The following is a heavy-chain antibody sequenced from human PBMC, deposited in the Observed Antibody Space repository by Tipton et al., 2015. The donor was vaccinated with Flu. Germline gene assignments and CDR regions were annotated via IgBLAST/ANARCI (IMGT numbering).Heavy chain of an antibody. D-gene: IGHD4-11*01. V-gene: IGHV4-4*02. J-gene: IGHJ5*02. CDR2: TLHSGST. CDR1: GDSISSSNW. CDR3: ARRDYSNYVSDPKSWFDP. Sequence: TLSLTCTVSGDSISSSNWWTWVRQSPGKGLEWIGETLHSGSTNYKPSLKGRVTISVDKSKNQFSLNLTSVTAADTAVYYCARRDYSNYVSDPKSWFDPWGQGTLVAVSS.